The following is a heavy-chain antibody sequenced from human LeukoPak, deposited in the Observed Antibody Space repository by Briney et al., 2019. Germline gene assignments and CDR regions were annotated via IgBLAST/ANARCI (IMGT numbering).Heavy chain of an antibody. D-gene: IGHD5-24*01. CDR1: GGTFSSYA. CDR2: IIPIFGTG. Sequence: SVTVSCKASGGTFSSYAISWVRQAPGKGLEWMGGIIPIFGTGNYAQKFQGRVTITADESTSTAYMELSSLRSEDTAVYYCAIVVEMAIFDYWGQGTLVTVSS. CDR3: AIVVEMAIFDY. V-gene: IGHV1-69*13. J-gene: IGHJ4*02.